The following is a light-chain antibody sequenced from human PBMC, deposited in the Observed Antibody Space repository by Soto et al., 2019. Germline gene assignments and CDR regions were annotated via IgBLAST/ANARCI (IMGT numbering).Light chain of an antibody. CDR1: KTISTY. J-gene: IGKJ2*01. V-gene: IGKV1-39*01. CDR3: QESHGIPYT. CDR2: AAS. Sequence: DIQMTQSPSSLSASVGDRVTITCRASKTISTYLNRYQQEPGKAPKFLIYAASSLQSGVPSRFSGSGSGTDFTLTISSLQPEDFAAYYCQESHGIPYTFGQGTKLEIK.